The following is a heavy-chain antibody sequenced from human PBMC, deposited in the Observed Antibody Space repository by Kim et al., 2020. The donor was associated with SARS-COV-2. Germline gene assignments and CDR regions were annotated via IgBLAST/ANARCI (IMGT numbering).Heavy chain of an antibody. CDR1: GYTLTELS. Sequence: ASVKVSCKVSGYTLTELSMHWVRQAPGKGLEWMGGFDPEDGETIYAQKFQGRVTMTEDTSTDTAYMELSSLRSEDTAVYYCAAPDIVVVTATRPRYYGMDVWGQGTTVTVSS. CDR3: AAPDIVVVTATRPRYYGMDV. V-gene: IGHV1-24*01. CDR2: FDPEDGET. D-gene: IGHD2-21*02. J-gene: IGHJ6*02.